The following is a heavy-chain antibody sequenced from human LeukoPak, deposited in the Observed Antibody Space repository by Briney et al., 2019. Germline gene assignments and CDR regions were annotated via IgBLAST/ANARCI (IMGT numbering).Heavy chain of an antibody. Sequence: GGSLRLSCAASGFTFSSYAMHWVRQAPGKGLERVAVISYDGSNKYYADSVKGRFTISRDNSKNTLYLQMNSLRAEDTAVYYCATYSILNAREFRYWGQGTLVTVTS. CDR3: ATYSILNAREFRY. J-gene: IGHJ1*01. V-gene: IGHV3-30-3*01. D-gene: IGHD4-11*01. CDR1: GFTFSSYA. CDR2: ISYDGSNK.